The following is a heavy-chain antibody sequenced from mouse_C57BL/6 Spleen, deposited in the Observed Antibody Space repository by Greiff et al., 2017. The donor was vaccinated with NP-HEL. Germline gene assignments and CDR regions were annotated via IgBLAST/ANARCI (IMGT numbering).Heavy chain of an antibody. CDR3: ARGWSYYAMDY. V-gene: IGHV2-6*03. CDR1: GFSLTSSG. D-gene: IGHD3-3*01. Sequence: VQLQQSGPGLVAPSQSLSITCTVSGFSLTSSGVHWVRQPPGKGLEWLVVIWSDGSTPYNSALKSRLSISKDNSKSQVFLKVNSLQTDDTAMYYCARGWSYYAMDYWGQGTSVTVSS. CDR2: IWSDGST. J-gene: IGHJ4*01.